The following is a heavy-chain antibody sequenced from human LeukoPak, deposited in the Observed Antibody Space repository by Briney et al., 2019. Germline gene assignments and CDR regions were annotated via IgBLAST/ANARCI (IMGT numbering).Heavy chain of an antibody. CDR3: ARADNSGWSR. J-gene: IGHJ4*02. CDR1: GGSISSYY. V-gene: IGHV4-59*08. D-gene: IGHD6-19*01. Sequence: SETLSLTCTVSGGSISSYYWSWIRQPPGKGLEWIGYIYYSGSTNYNPSLKSRVTISVDTSKNQFSLKLSSVTAADTAVYYCARADNSGWSRWGQGTLVTVSS. CDR2: IYYSGST.